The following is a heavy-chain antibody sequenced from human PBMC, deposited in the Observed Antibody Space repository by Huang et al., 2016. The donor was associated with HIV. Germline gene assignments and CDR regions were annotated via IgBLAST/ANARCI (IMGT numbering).Heavy chain of an antibody. CDR1: EFSFSTYW. V-gene: IGHV3-7*01. CDR2: IKEDGGQK. Sequence: EVQLVESGGGLVQPGGSLRLSCAASEFSFSTYWMMWLRQVAGKGLEWVASIKEDGGQKDYLDSVKGRFIISRDNSKHSLYLQMNNLRTEDTAIYYCASEPFIKAFDIWGQGTMVTVSS. CDR3: ASEPFIKAFDI. J-gene: IGHJ3*02.